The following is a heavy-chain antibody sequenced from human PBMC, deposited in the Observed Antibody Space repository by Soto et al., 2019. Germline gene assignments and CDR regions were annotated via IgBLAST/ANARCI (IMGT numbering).Heavy chain of an antibody. CDR1: GFMFGTYW. V-gene: IGHV3-7*01. J-gene: IGHJ6*02. Sequence: LRLSCAATGFMFGTYWMSWVRQAPGKGLEWVANIKHDGNEKYYADSVKGRFTVSRDNVKNFLHLQMSSLRGDDTGVYFCVRATLSWGHYYFRGLDVWGQGTTVTVSS. D-gene: IGHD3-22*01. CDR3: VRATLSWGHYYFRGLDV. CDR2: IKHDGNEK.